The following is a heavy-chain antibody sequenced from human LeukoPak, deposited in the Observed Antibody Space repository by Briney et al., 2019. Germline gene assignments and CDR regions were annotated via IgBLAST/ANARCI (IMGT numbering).Heavy chain of an antibody. CDR1: GFTFSSYA. J-gene: IGHJ6*02. D-gene: IGHD3-10*01. CDR2: ISGSGGST. Sequence: GGSLRLSCAASGFTFSSYAMSWVRQAPGKGLEWVSAISGSGGSTYYADSVKGRFTISRDNSKNTLYLQMNSLRAEDTAVCYCAKDWGITMVRGVMTPYYYGVDVWGQGTTVTVSS. V-gene: IGHV3-23*01. CDR3: AKDWGITMVRGVMTPYYYGVDV.